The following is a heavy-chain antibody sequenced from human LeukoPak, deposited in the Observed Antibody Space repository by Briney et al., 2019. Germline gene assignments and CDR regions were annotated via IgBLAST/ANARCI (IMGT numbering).Heavy chain of an antibody. V-gene: IGHV3-21*04. CDR1: GFTFSSYS. J-gene: IGHJ6*02. D-gene: IGHD3-10*01. Sequence: GGSLRLSCAASGFTFSSYSMNWVRQAPGKGLEWVSSISSSSSYIYYADSVKGRFTISREDSKNTLYLQMNILRAEDTAIYYCARVSGNIQIWPQPFGDGMDVWGQGTTVTVSS. CDR2: ISSSSSYI. CDR3: ARVSGNIQIWPQPFGDGMDV.